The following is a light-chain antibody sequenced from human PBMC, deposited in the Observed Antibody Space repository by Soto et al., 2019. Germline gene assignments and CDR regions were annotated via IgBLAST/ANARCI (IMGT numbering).Light chain of an antibody. CDR1: QTISMW. Sequence: DIQMTQSPSTLSASVGDRVTITCRASQTISMWLAWYQQKPGKAPELLIYMASNFKSGVPSRFSGSGSGTEFTLTISGLQADDFATFYCQQYSTPPWTFGHGTRVEIK. V-gene: IGKV1-5*03. CDR2: MAS. CDR3: QQYSTPPWT. J-gene: IGKJ1*01.